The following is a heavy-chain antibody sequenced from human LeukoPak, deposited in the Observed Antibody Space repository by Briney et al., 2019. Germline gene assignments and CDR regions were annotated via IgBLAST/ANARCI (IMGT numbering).Heavy chain of an antibody. D-gene: IGHD3-22*01. CDR1: GFSSSSYG. V-gene: IGHV3-23*01. CDR2: ITGSGGST. J-gene: IGHJ3*02. Sequence: PGGSLRLSCEASGFSSSSYGMTWVRQAPGKGLEWVSVITGSGGSTYYADSVKGRCTISRDNSKNTLYLRMNRLRAEDTAVYYCAKDRLYDSSGYGAFDMWGQGTMVTVSS. CDR3: AKDRLYDSSGYGAFDM.